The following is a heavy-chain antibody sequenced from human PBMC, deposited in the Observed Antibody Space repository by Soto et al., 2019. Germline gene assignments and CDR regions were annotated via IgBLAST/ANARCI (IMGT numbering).Heavy chain of an antibody. CDR3: ARGAISVGFDP. Sequence: TSVKVSCKASGYTFTSYAMHWVRQAPGQRLEWMGWINAGNGNTKYSQKFQGRVTITRDTSASTAYMELSSLRSEDTAVYYCARGAISVGFDPWGQGTLVTVSS. CDR2: INAGNGNT. CDR1: GYTFTSYA. J-gene: IGHJ5*02. D-gene: IGHD2-21*01. V-gene: IGHV1-3*01.